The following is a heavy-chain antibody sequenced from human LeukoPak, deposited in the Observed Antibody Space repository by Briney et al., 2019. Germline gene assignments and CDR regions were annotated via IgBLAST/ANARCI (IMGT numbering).Heavy chain of an antibody. Sequence: SETLSLTCAVSGGSISSGGYSWSWIRQPPGKGLEWIGYIYHSGSTYYNPSLKSRVTISVDRSKNQFSLKLSSVTAADTAVYYCAILGGLAAEYAFDIWGQGTMVTVSS. D-gene: IGHD6-13*01. CDR2: IYHSGST. CDR3: AILGGLAAEYAFDI. CDR1: GGSISSGGYS. V-gene: IGHV4-30-2*01. J-gene: IGHJ3*02.